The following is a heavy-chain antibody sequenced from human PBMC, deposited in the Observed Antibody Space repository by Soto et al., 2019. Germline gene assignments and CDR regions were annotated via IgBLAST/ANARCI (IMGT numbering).Heavy chain of an antibody. V-gene: IGHV1-3*04. CDR3: ARAGDDCSAANCYVIDY. Sequence: ASVKVSCKASGYTFTNYAMHWVRQAPGQRLEWMGWINTGKGNTKYSQKFQGRVTITRDTSASTAYMELSSLRSEDTTMYYCARAGDDCSAANCYVIDYWGQGTLVTVSS. CDR1: GYTFTNYA. D-gene: IGHD2-2*01. CDR2: INTGKGNT. J-gene: IGHJ4*02.